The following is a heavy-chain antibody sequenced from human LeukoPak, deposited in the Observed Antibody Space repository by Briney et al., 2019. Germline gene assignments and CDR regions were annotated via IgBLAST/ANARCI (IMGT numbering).Heavy chain of an antibody. Sequence: GASVKVSCKASGYTCTGYYMHWVRQAPGQGLEWMGWINPNIGGTNYAQKFQGRVTMTRDTSISTAYMELSSLRSDDTAVYYCAREGPLRLPYFDPWGQGTLVTVSS. V-gene: IGHV1-2*02. CDR1: GYTCTGYY. J-gene: IGHJ5*02. D-gene: IGHD4-17*01. CDR3: AREGPLRLPYFDP. CDR2: INPNIGGT.